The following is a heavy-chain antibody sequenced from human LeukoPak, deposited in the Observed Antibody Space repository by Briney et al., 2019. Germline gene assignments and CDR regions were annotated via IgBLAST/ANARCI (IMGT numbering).Heavy chain of an antibody. V-gene: IGHV1-2*02. CDR1: GYTFTSYG. J-gene: IGHJ5*02. CDR2: INPNSGGT. Sequence: GASVKLSCKASGYTFTSYGISWVRQAPGQGLEWMGWINPNSGGTNYAQKFQGRVTMTRDTSISTAYMELSRLRSDDTAVYYCARSRRLRFLEWLYRACWFDPWGQGTLVTVSS. D-gene: IGHD3-3*01. CDR3: ARSRRLRFLEWLYRACWFDP.